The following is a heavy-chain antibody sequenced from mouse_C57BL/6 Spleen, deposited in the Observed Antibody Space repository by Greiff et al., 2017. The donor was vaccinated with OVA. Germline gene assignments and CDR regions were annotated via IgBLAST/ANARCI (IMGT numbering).Heavy chain of an antibody. J-gene: IGHJ1*03. V-gene: IGHV5-6*02. D-gene: IGHD1-1*01. CDR2: ISSGGSYT. CDR3: ARHDYGSSRSYWYFDV. CDR1: GFTFSSYG. Sequence: DVKLVESGGDLVKPGGSLKLSCAASGFTFSSYGMSWVRQTPDKRLEWVATISSGGSYTYYPDSVKGRFTISRDNAKNTLYLQMSSLKSEDTAMYYCARHDYGSSRSYWYFDVWGTGTTVTVSS.